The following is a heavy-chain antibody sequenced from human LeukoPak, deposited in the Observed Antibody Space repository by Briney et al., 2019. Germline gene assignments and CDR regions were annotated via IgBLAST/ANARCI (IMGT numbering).Heavy chain of an antibody. Sequence: SETLSVTCAVYGGSFSGYYWSWIGQPPGKGPEWIGEINHRGSTNYNPSLKSRVTISVDTSKNQFSLKLSSLTAADTAVYYCARDGVSGLLWFGDPYYYGMDVWGQGTTVTVSS. CDR1: GGSFSGYY. CDR3: ARDGVSGLLWFGDPYYYGMDV. D-gene: IGHD3-10*01. J-gene: IGHJ6*02. V-gene: IGHV4-34*01. CDR2: INHRGST.